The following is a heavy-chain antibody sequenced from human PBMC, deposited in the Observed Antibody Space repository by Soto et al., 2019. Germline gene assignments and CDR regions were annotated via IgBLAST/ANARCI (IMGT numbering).Heavy chain of an antibody. CDR3: AKSYIVVVPATIRKYYYYYGMDV. J-gene: IGHJ6*02. D-gene: IGHD2-2*01. CDR2: ISGSGGST. CDR1: GFTFSSYA. Sequence: GGSLRLSCAASGFTFSSYAMSWVRQAPGKGLEWVSAISGSGGSTYYADSVKGRFTISRDNSKNTLYLQMNSLRAEDTAVYYCAKSYIVVVPATIRKYYYYYGMDVWGQGTTVTVSS. V-gene: IGHV3-23*01.